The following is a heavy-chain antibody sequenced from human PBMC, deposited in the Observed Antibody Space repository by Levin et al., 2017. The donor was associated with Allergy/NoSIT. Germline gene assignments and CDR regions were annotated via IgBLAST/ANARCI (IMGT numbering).Heavy chain of an antibody. D-gene: IGHD6-19*01. Sequence: SLTTTGVGVGWIRQPPGKALECLALIYWNDGTRYSPSLKSRLTITKDTSKNQVVLIMTNMDPVDTATYYCAQRTVAARKGGFDYWGQGTLVTVSS. CDR1: SLTTTGVG. J-gene: IGHJ4*02. V-gene: IGHV2-5*01. CDR3: AQRTVAARKGGFDY. CDR2: IYWNDGT.